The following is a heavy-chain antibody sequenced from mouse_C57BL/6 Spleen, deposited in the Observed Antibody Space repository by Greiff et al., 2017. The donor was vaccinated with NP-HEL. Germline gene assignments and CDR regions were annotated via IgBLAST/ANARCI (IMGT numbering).Heavy chain of an antibody. Sequence: VQLQQSGAELVRPGSSVKLSCKASGYTFTSYWMHWVKQRPIQGLEWIGNIDPSDSETHYNQKFKDKATLTVDKSSSTAYMQLSSLTSEDSAVYYCARFELGKDWYFDVWGTGTTVTVSS. V-gene: IGHV1-52*01. CDR3: ARFELGKDWYFDV. CDR1: GYTFTSYW. J-gene: IGHJ1*03. D-gene: IGHD4-1*01. CDR2: IDPSDSET.